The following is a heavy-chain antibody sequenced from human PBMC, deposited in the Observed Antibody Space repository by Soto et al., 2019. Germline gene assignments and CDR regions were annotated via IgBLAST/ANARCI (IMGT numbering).Heavy chain of an antibody. CDR1: GFTFSSYG. J-gene: IGHJ6*02. Sequence: PGGSLRLSCAASGFTFSSYGMHWVRQAPGKGLEWVAVISYDGSNKYYADSVKGRFTISRDNSKNTLYLQMNSLRAEDTAVYYCAKDYSGHPPYYYFGMDVWGQGTTFTVSS. V-gene: IGHV3-30*18. CDR2: ISYDGSNK. CDR3: AKDYSGHPPYYYFGMDV. D-gene: IGHD1-26*01.